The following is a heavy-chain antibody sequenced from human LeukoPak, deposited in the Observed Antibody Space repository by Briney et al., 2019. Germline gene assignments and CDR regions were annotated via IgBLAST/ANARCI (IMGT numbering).Heavy chain of an antibody. CDR2: IYYSGST. CDR1: GGSISRYY. V-gene: IGHV4-59*01. J-gene: IGHJ3*02. Sequence: PSETLSLTCTVSGGSISRYYWSWIRQPPGKGLEWIGYIYYSGSTNYNPSLKSRVTISVDTSKNQFSLKLSSMTAADTAVYYCARVGWNDAFDIWGQGTMVTVSS. D-gene: IGHD1-1*01. CDR3: ARVGWNDAFDI.